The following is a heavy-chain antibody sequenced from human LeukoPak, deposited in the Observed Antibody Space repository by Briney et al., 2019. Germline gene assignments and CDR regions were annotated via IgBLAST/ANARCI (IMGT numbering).Heavy chain of an antibody. J-gene: IGHJ4*02. Sequence: SETLSLTCTVSGGSVSSGGYYWNWIRQPPGKGLEWIGDIYYIGNTNYNPSLKSRVSISVDTSKNQFSLRLTSVTAADTAVYYCARRGIVAATTPFDYWGQGSLVTVSS. CDR2: IYYIGNT. CDR3: ARRGIVAATTPFDY. CDR1: GGSVSSGGYY. D-gene: IGHD5-12*01. V-gene: IGHV4-61*08.